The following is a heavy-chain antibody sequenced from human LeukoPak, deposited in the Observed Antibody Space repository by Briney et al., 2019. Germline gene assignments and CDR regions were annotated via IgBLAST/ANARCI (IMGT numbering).Heavy chain of an antibody. V-gene: IGHV4-4*02. CDR2: IYHSGST. J-gene: IGHJ3*02. D-gene: IGHD2-21*02. Sequence: PSETLSLTCAVSGGSISSSYWWSWVRQPPGKGLEWIGEIYHSGSTNYKPSLKSRVTISVDKSKNQFSLKLSSVTAADTAVYYRAGAYCGGDCYSGRTFDIWGQGTMVTVSS. CDR3: AGAYCGGDCYSGRTFDI. CDR1: GGSISSSYW.